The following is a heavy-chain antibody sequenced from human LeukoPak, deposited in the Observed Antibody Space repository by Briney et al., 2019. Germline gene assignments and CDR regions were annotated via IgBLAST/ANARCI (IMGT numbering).Heavy chain of an antibody. CDR3: ARDPGYCSSTTCPGNAFYI. J-gene: IGHJ3*02. CDR2: IYYSGST. V-gene: IGHV4-39*07. D-gene: IGHD2-2*01. Sequence: SETLSLTCTDSGGSISGSRYYWGWVRQPPGKGLEWIGSIYYSGSTYSNPSLKSRVTISVDTSKNQFSLKLSSVTAADTAVYYCARDPGYCSSTTCPGNAFYIWGQGTMVTVSS. CDR1: GGSISGSRYY.